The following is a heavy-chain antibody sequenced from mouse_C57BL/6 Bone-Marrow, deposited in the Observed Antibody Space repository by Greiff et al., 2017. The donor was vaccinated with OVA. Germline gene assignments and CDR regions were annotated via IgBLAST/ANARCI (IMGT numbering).Heavy chain of an antibody. CDR2: INPNYGTT. CDR1: GYSFTDYN. V-gene: IGHV1-39*01. D-gene: IGHD2-4*01. Sequence: EVQLQQSGPELVKPGASVKISCKASGYSFTDYNMNWVKQSNGKNLEWIGVINPNYGTTSYNQKFKGKATLTVDQSSSTAYMQLNSLTSEDSAVYYCARSGGLRRKYAMDYWGQGTSVTVSS. CDR3: ARSGGLRRKYAMDY. J-gene: IGHJ4*01.